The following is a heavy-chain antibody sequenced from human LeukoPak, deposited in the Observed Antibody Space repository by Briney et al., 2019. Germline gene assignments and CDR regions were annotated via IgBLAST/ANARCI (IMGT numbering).Heavy chain of an antibody. CDR3: TTVTGNIAVAGTGDY. CDR2: IKSRSDGGTT. Sequence: GGSLRLSCAASGFTFSNAWMTWVRQAPGKGLEWVGRIKSRSDGGTTDYAAPVGGRFTISRDDSQNTLFLQMNSLKTEDTAVYYCTTVTGNIAVAGTGDYWGQGTLVTVSS. V-gene: IGHV3-15*01. D-gene: IGHD6-19*01. J-gene: IGHJ4*02. CDR1: GFTFSNAW.